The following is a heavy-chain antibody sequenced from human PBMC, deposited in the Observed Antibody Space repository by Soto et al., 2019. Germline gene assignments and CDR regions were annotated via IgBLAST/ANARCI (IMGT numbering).Heavy chain of an antibody. CDR1: GGSLSSGGYY. CDR3: ARVAFEGAAAYYFDY. CDR2: IYYSGST. V-gene: IGHV4-31*03. J-gene: IGHJ4*02. D-gene: IGHD6-13*01. Sequence: TLSLPCTVSGGSLSSGGYYWSWIRQHPGKGLEWIGYIYYSGSTYYNQSLKSRVTISLDTSKEQFSLKLSSVTAADTAVYYCARVAFEGAAAYYFDYWGQGTLVTVSS.